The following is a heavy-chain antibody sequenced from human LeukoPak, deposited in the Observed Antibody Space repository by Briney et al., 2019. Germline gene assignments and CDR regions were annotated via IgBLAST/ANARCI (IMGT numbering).Heavy chain of an antibody. CDR1: GYTFTGYY. CDR3: ARSKPFGVVTSPTYFDY. D-gene: IGHD3-3*01. V-gene: IGHV1-2*02. J-gene: IGHJ4*02. Sequence: ASVKVSCKASGYTFTGYYMHWVRQAPGQGLEWMGWINPNSGGTNYAQKFQGRVTMTRDTSISTAYMELSRLRSDDTAVYYCARSKPFGVVTSPTYFDYWGQGTLVTVSS. CDR2: INPNSGGT.